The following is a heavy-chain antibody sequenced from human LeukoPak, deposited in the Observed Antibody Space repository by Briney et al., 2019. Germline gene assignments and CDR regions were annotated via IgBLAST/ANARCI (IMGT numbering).Heavy chain of an antibody. CDR1: GGSISSGGYS. Sequence: SETLSLTCAVSGGSISSGGYSWSWIRQPPGQGLEWIGYIYHSGSTYYNPSLKSRVTISVDRSKNQFSLKLSSVTAADTAVYYCARGVSGGVFDYWGQGTLVTVSS. CDR3: ARGVSGGVFDY. J-gene: IGHJ4*02. V-gene: IGHV4-30-2*01. CDR2: IYHSGST. D-gene: IGHD3-3*01.